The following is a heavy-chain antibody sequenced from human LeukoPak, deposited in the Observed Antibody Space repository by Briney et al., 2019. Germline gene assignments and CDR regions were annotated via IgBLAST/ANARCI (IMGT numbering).Heavy chain of an antibody. CDR2: IYHSGTT. CDR3: ARDSIHRRTTPFDY. CDR1: GGSFSAYY. Sequence: PSETLSLTCGVYGGSFSAYYWSCIRQPPGKGLEWIGNIYHSGTTYYNPSLKSRVTISVDTSKNQFSLRLSSVNAADTAMYYCARDSIHRRTTPFDYWGLGTLVTVSS. J-gene: IGHJ4*02. D-gene: IGHD1-7*01. V-gene: IGHV4-34*01.